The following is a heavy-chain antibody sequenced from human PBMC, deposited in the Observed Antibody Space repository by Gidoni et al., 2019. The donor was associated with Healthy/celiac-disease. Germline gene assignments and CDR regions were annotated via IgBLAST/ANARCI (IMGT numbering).Heavy chain of an antibody. J-gene: IGHJ4*02. CDR1: GGSFSGYY. CDR2: INHSGST. CDR3: ARSRGLPYFDY. Sequence: QVQLQQWGAGLLKPSETLSLTCAVYGGSFSGYYWSWIRQPPGKGLEWIGEINHSGSTNYNPSLKSRVIISVDTSKNQFSLKLSSVTAADTAVYYCARSRGLPYFDYWGQGTLVTVSS. V-gene: IGHV4-34*01.